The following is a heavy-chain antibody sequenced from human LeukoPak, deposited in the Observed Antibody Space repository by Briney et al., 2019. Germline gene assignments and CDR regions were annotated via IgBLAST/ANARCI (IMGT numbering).Heavy chain of an antibody. Sequence: TGGFLRLSCAASGFTFSSYAMHWVRQAPGKGLEWVSAISGSGGSTYYADSVKGRFTISRDNSKNTLYLQMNSLRAEDTAVYYSAKDKRYDFWSGYYPDYWGQGTRVTVSS. D-gene: IGHD3-3*01. V-gene: IGHV3-23*01. J-gene: IGHJ4*02. CDR2: ISGSGGST. CDR1: GFTFSSYA. CDR3: AKDKRYDFWSGYYPDY.